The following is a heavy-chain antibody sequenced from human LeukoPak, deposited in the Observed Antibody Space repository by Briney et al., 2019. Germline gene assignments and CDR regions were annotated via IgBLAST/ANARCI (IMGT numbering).Heavy chain of an antibody. D-gene: IGHD4-11*01. CDR1: GGSISSYY. J-gene: IGHJ6*03. CDR3: ARGGTRGDSNYDYYYYMDV. CDR2: IYTSGST. Sequence: LETLSLTCTVSGGSISSYYWSWIRQPAGKGLEWIGRIYTSGSTNYNPSLKSRVTMSVDTSKNQFSLKLSSVTAADTAVYYCARGGTRGDSNYDYYYYMDVWGKGTTVTVSS. V-gene: IGHV4-4*07.